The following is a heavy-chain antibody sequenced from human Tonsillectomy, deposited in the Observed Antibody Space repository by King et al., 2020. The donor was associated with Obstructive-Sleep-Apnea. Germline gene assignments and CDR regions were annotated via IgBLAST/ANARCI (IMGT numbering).Heavy chain of an antibody. CDR3: AKDRVTTVVTPAADAFDI. Sequence: VQLVESGGGLVQPGGSLRLSCAASGFTFSSYAMSWVRQAPGKGLEWVSAISGSGGSTYYAGSVKGRFTISRDNSKNTLYLQMNSLRAEDTAVYYCAKDRVTTVVTPAADAFDIWGQGTMVTVSS. CDR2: ISGSGGST. CDR1: GFTFSSYA. J-gene: IGHJ3*02. D-gene: IGHD4-23*01. V-gene: IGHV3-23*04.